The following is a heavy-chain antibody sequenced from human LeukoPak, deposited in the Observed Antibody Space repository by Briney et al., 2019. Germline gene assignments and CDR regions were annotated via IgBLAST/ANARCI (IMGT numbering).Heavy chain of an antibody. V-gene: IGHV4-34*01. J-gene: IGHJ6*02. CDR1: GVSIFSYY. D-gene: IGHD2-15*01. CDR2: INHSGST. CDR3: ARQETVVGVHGMDV. Sequence: PSETLSLTCTVSGVSIFSYYWNWIRQPPGKGLEWIGEINHSGSTNYNPSLKSRVTISVDTSKNQFSLKLSSVTAADTAVYYCARQETVVGVHGMDVWGQGTTVTVSS.